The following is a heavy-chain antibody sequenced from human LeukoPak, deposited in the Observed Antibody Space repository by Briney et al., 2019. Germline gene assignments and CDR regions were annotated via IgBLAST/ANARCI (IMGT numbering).Heavy chain of an antibody. V-gene: IGHV1-18*01. J-gene: IGHJ4*02. CDR2: INPYNGDT. Sequence: ASVTVSCKASGYIFTMYCISWVRQAPGQGLEWMGWINPYNGDTNNAQKLQGRVTMTTDTSTSTAYMELRSLRSDDTAVYYCARITDYCTSTNCHPYFDYWGQGTLVTVSS. CDR1: GYIFTMYC. D-gene: IGHD2-2*01. CDR3: ARITDYCTSTNCHPYFDY.